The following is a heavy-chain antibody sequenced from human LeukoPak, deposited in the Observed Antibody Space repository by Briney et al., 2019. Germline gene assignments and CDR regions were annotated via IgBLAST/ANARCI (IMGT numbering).Heavy chain of an antibody. J-gene: IGHJ4*02. CDR2: ISGSGGST. V-gene: IGHV3-23*01. Sequence: PGGSLRLSCAASGFTFSSYAMSWVRQAPGKGLEWVSAISGSGGSTYYADSVKGRFTISRDNSKNTLYLQMNSLRAEDTAVYYCARHNDYSYGKTLDYWGQGTLVTVSS. D-gene: IGHD5-18*01. CDR3: ARHNDYSYGKTLDY. CDR1: GFTFSSYA.